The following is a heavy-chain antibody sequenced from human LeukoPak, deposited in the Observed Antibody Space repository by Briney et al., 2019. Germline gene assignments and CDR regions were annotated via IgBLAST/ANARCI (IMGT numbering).Heavy chain of an antibody. V-gene: IGHV3-33*06. J-gene: IGHJ3*02. CDR2: IWYDGSNK. CDR3: AKDLGYYDSSGAFDI. Sequence: GGSLRLSCAASGFTFSSYGMHWVRQAPGKGLEWVAVIWYDGSNKYYAASVKGRFTISRDNSKNTLYLQMNSLRAEDTAVYYCAKDLGYYDSSGAFDIWGQGTMVTVSS. CDR1: GFTFSSYG. D-gene: IGHD3-22*01.